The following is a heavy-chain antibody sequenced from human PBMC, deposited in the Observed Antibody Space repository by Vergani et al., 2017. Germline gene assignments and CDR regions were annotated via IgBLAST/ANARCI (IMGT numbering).Heavy chain of an antibody. Sequence: QVQLVQTGSEVKKPGASVKVSCKASGYTFTSYAMHWVRQAPGQRLEWMGWINAGNGNTKYSQKFQGRVTITRDTSASTAYMELSSLRSEDTAVYYGARGGSSGWYVFDYWGQGTLVTVSA. V-gene: IGHV1-3*01. D-gene: IGHD6-19*01. CDR1: GYTFTSYA. J-gene: IGHJ4*02. CDR3: ARGGSSGWYVFDY. CDR2: INAGNGNT.